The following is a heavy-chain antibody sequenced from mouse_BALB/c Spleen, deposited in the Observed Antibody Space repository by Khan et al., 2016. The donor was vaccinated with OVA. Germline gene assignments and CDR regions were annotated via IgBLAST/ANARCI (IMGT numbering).Heavy chain of an antibody. V-gene: IGHV3-8*02. CDR3: ARWNYRYDGYFDY. CDR2: ISYSGST. CDR1: GDSITSGY. Sequence: EVPLQESGPSLVKPSQTLSLTCSVTGDSITSGYWNWIRKFPGNKLEYMGYISYSGSTYYNPSLKSRISITRDTSKNQYYLQLNSVTSEDTATYYCARWNYRYDGYFDYWGQGTTLTVSS. J-gene: IGHJ2*01. D-gene: IGHD2-14*01.